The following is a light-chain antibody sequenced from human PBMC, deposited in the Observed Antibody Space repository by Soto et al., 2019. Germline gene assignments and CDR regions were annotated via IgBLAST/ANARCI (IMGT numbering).Light chain of an antibody. J-gene: IGLJ3*02. V-gene: IGLV2-14*01. CDR2: EVN. CDR3: SSYTSKSTKV. Sequence: QSVLTQPASVSGSPGQSITISCTGTSSDVVGYNYVSWYQHHPGKAPKLMIYEVNNRPSGVSNRFSGSKSGNTASLTISGLQAEDEADYYCSSYTSKSTKVFGGGTQLTVL. CDR1: SSDVVGYNY.